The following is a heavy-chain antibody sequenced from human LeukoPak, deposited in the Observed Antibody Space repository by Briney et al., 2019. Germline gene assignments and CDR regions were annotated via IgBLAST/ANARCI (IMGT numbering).Heavy chain of an antibody. CDR2: IRSKAYGGTT. V-gene: IGHV3-49*03. CDR3: TRDQAYYYDSSGYYGY. J-gene: IGHJ4*02. D-gene: IGHD3-22*01. Sequence: PGGSLRLSCTVSGFTFGDYAMSWFRQAPGKGREWVGFIRSKAYGGTTEYAASVKGRFTISRDDSKSIAYLQMNSLKTEDTAVYYCTRDQAYYYDSSGYYGYWGQGTLVTVSS. CDR1: GFTFGDYA.